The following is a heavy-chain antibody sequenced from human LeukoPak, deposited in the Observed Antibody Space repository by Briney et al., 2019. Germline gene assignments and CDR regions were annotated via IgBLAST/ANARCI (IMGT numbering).Heavy chain of an antibody. D-gene: IGHD6-13*01. Sequence: ASVKVSCKASGFTFINYYMHWVRQAPGQGLEWLGIINLSGGSTHYPQKFQDRVTMTRDTSTSTVYMELSSLRSEDTAVYYCASAAAAGTFDYWGQGTLVTVSS. CDR3: ASAAAAGTFDY. V-gene: IGHV1-46*01. J-gene: IGHJ4*02. CDR1: GFTFINYY. CDR2: INLSGGST.